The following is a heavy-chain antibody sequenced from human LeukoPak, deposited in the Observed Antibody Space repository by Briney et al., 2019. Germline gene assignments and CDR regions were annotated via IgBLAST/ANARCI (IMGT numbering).Heavy chain of an antibody. CDR2: INHSGST. V-gene: IGHV4-34*01. CDR1: GGSFSGYY. CDR3: ARGLSSKPYIVRRPEKNSMDV. D-gene: IGHD2-15*01. J-gene: IGHJ6*03. Sequence: KPSETLSLTCAVYGGSFSGYYWSWIRQPPGKGLEWIGEINHSGSTNYNPSLKTRVTISVDTSKNQFSLKLSSVTAADTAVYYCARGLSSKPYIVRRPEKNSMDVWGKGTTVTVSS.